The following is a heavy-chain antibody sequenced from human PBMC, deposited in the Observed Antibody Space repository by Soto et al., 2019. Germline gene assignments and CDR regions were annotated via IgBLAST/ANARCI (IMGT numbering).Heavy chain of an antibody. CDR1: GFTFSSYA. V-gene: IGHV3-23*01. Sequence: PGGSLRLSCAASGFTFSSYAMSWVRQAPGKGLEWVSAISGSGGSTYYADSVKGRFTISRDNSKNTLYLQMNSLRAEDTAVYYCAKDLRIMFGLRYFDWLLRKPYFDYWGQGTLVTVSS. CDR2: ISGSGGST. D-gene: IGHD3-9*01. J-gene: IGHJ4*02. CDR3: AKDLRIMFGLRYFDWLLRKPYFDY.